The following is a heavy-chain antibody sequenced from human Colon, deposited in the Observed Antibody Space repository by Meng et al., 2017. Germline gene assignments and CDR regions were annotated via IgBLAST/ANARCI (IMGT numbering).Heavy chain of an antibody. J-gene: IGHJ3*02. Sequence: ASVKVSCKASGYIFTGYYMHWVRQAPGQGLEWLGWINPTSGDTNSAQTFQGRVTMTRDTSISTVYMKPNRMGSDDTAGYYCARAPALDIWGQGTMVTVSS. CDR1: GYIFTGYY. CDR2: INPTSGDT. V-gene: IGHV1-2*02. CDR3: ARAPALDI.